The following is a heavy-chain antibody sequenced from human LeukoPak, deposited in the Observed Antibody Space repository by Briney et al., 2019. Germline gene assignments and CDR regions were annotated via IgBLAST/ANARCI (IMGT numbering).Heavy chain of an antibody. Sequence: SGPTLVKPTQTLTLTCTFSGFSLSTSGVGAGWIRQPPGKALEWLALIYWNDDKHYSPSLKSRLTIAKDTPKNQVVLTMTNMDPVDTATYYCAHTIKRVSFDSWGQGTLVTVSS. CDR1: GFSLSTSGVG. CDR2: IYWNDDK. J-gene: IGHJ4*02. D-gene: IGHD5-12*01. CDR3: AHTIKRVSFDS. V-gene: IGHV2-5*01.